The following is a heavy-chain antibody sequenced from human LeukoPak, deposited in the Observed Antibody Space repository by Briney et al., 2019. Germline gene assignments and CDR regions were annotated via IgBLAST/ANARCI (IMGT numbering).Heavy chain of an antibody. J-gene: IGHJ4*02. CDR2: ISTGSGYV. D-gene: IGHD2-2*01. CDR3: AREGYCGSSSCHFDY. V-gene: IGHV3-21*01. CDR1: GFTFSSYS. Sequence: GGSLRLSCAASGFTFSSYSMNWVRQAPGKGLEWVSSISTGSGYVYYADSVKGRFTISRGNAKNSLYLQMNSLRAEDTAVYYCAREGYCGSSSCHFDYWGQGTLLTVSS.